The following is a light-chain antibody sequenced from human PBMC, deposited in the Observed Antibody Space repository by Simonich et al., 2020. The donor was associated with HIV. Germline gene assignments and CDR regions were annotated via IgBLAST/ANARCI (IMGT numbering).Light chain of an antibody. J-gene: IGKJ1*01. CDR3: QQYNDWPPWT. CDR1: QSVSSN. Sequence: DIVMTQSPATLSVSPGERATLSCRASQSVSSNVTWYQQRPGQAHRLLIYGASTRATVIPARFSGSGAGTEFTLTINSMQSEDFAVYYCQQYNDWPPWTFGQGTKVEIK. CDR2: GAS. V-gene: IGKV3-15*01.